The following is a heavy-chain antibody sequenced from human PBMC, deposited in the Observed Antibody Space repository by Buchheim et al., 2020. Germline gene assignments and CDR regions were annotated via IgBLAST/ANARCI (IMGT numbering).Heavy chain of an antibody. CDR2: IWYDGSNK. CDR1: GFTFSSYG. V-gene: IGHV3-33*01. J-gene: IGHJ6*02. D-gene: IGHD6-6*01. CDR3: ARDLERRYSSFLSYYGMDV. Sequence: QVQLVESGGGVVQPGRSLRLSCAASGFTFSSYGMHWVRQAPGKGLEWVAVIWYDGSNKYYADSVKGRFTISRDNSKNTLYLPMNSQRAEDTAVYYCARDLERRYSSFLSYYGMDVWGEGTT.